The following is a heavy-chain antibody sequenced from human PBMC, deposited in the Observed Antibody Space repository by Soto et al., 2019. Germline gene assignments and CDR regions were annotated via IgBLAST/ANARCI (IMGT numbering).Heavy chain of an antibody. CDR1: GGSISSYY. V-gene: IGHV4-59*01. CDR3: ARDHSGDYMFDY. CDR2: IYYSGST. D-gene: IGHD4-17*01. J-gene: IGHJ4*02. Sequence: QVQLQESGPGLVKPSETLSLTCTVSGGSISSYYWSWIRQPPGKGLEWIGYIYYSGSTNYNPSLKSRVTISVDTSKNQFSLKLSSVTAADTAVYYCARDHSGDYMFDYWGQGSLVTVS.